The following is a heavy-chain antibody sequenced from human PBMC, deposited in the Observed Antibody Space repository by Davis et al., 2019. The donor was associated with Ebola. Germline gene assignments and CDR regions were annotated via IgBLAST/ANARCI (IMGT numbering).Heavy chain of an antibody. CDR3: ARDIGYSFGSGSYSKYDY. CDR2: INPYNGNK. J-gene: IGHJ4*02. CDR1: GYTFSIFG. V-gene: IGHV1-18*01. Sequence: ASVKVSCKASGYTFSIFGLSWVRQAPGEGLEWMGWINPYNGNKDYAQNFQGRLTVTTDTSTSTAYMELRSLRSDDTAVYYCARDIGYSFGSGSYSKYDYWGQGTLVTVSS. D-gene: IGHD3-10*01.